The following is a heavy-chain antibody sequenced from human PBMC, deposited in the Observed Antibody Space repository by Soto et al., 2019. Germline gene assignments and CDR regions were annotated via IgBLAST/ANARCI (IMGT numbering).Heavy chain of an antibody. CDR3: ARDHYGDYWGRVYFDY. CDR1: GFTFSRYW. Sequence: EVQLVESGGGLVQPGGSLRLSCAASGFTFSRYWMSWVRQAPGKGLEWVANIKQDGSEKYYVDSVKGRFTISRDNAKNSLYLQMNSLRAEDTAVYYCARDHYGDYWGRVYFDYWGQGTLVTVSS. V-gene: IGHV3-7*03. J-gene: IGHJ4*02. CDR2: IKQDGSEK. D-gene: IGHD4-17*01.